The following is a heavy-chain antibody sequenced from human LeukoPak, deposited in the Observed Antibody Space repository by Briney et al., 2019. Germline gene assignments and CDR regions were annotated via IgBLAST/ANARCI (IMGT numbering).Heavy chain of an antibody. CDR3: ARGRDTMVRGLIPSNWFDP. CDR1: GYTFTGYY. CDR2: INPNSGGT. V-gene: IGHV1-2*02. J-gene: IGHJ5*02. Sequence: GASVKVSCKASGYTFTGYYMHWVRQAPGQGLEWMGWINPNSGGTNYAQKFQGRVTMTRDTSISTAYMELSRLRSDDTAVYYCARGRDTMVRGLIPSNWFDPWGQGTLVTVSS. D-gene: IGHD3-10*01.